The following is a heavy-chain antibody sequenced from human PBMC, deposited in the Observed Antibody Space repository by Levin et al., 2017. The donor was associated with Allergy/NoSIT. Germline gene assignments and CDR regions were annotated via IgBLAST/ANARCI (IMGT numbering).Heavy chain of an antibody. CDR3: ARETLCTNGVCYGLDY. Sequence: QTGGSLRLSCAASGFTFSSYWMSWVRQAPGKGLEWVANINQDGSQRYYADFVKGRFTISRDNAKNSLDLQMNSLRAEDTAVYYCARETLCTNGVCYGLDYWGQGALVTVSS. CDR2: INQDGSQR. D-gene: IGHD2-8*01. CDR1: GFTFSSYW. J-gene: IGHJ4*02. V-gene: IGHV3-7*01.